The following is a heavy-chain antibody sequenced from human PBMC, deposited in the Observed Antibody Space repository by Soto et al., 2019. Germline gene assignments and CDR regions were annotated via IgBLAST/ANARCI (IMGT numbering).Heavy chain of an antibody. CDR1: GGSIRVQSYY. V-gene: IGHV4-39*01. CDR3: TRRYNWNDYYFDP. J-gene: IGHJ5*02. CDR2: SYYSGTS. Sequence: SETLSLTCTVSGGSIRVQSYYWTWIRQTPGKGLEWVGSSYYSGTSYFNPALKGRVTISVDTSTNQVSLRLTSVTAADTAVYYCTRRYNWNDYYFDPWGQGTLVTVSS. D-gene: IGHD1-20*01.